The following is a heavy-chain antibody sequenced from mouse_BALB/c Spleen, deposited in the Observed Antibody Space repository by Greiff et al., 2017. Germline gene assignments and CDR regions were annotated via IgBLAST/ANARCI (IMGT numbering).Heavy chain of an antibody. CDR1: GYTFTDYA. CDR2: ISTYYGDA. CDR3: ARYFGNYSGYAMDY. V-gene: IGHV1S137*01. J-gene: IGHJ4*01. D-gene: IGHD2-1*01. Sequence: VQRVESGAELVRPGVSVKISCKGSGYTFTDYAMHWVKQSHAKSLEWIGVISTYYGDASYNQKFKGKATMTVDKFSSTAYMELARLTSEDSAIYYCARYFGNYSGYAMDYWGQGTSVTVSS.